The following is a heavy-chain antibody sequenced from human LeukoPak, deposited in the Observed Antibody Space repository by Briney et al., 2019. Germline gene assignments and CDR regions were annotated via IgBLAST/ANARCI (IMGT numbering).Heavy chain of an antibody. D-gene: IGHD1-26*01. V-gene: IGHV1-69*05. J-gene: IGHJ4*02. Sequence: SVKVSCKASGGTFSSYAISWVRQAPGQGLEWMGGIIPIFGTANYAQKFQGRVTITTDESTSTAYMELSSLRSEDTAVYYCAREKVGRAPPPYYFDYWGQGTLVTVSS. CDR1: GGTFSSYA. CDR2: IIPIFGTA. CDR3: AREKVGRAPPPYYFDY.